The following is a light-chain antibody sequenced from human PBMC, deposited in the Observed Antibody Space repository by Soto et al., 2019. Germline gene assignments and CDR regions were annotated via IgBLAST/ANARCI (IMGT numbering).Light chain of an antibody. V-gene: IGKV3-15*01. CDR2: DAS. Sequence: ILMTQSRATLSVSPGERATLSCRASQSVSNNLAWYQQKPGQAPRLLIYDASTRATGIPARFSGSGSGTDFTLTISGLQSEDFAVYYCQQYNNWPPWTFGQGTKVEIK. J-gene: IGKJ1*01. CDR1: QSVSNN. CDR3: QQYNNWPPWT.